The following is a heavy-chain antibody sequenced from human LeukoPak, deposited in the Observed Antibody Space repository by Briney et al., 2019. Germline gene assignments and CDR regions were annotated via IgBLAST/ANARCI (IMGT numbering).Heavy chain of an antibody. CDR1: GYTFTGYY. CDR3: ANVRFGEMTFDY. D-gene: IGHD3-10*01. CDR2: INPNSGGT. V-gene: IGHV1-2*02. J-gene: IGHJ4*02. Sequence: GASVTVSCKASGYTFTGYYMHWVRQAPGQGLEWMGWINPNSGGTNYAQKFQGRVTMTRDTSISTAYMELSRLRSDDTAVYYCANVRFGEMTFDYWGQGTLVTVSS.